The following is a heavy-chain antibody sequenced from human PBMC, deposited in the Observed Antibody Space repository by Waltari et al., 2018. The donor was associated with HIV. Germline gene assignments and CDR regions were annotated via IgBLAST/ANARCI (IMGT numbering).Heavy chain of an antibody. CDR1: GGSISSSSYY. V-gene: IGHV4-39*01. D-gene: IGHD3-16*02. J-gene: IGHJ4*02. CDR2: IYYSGST. Sequence: QLQLQESGPGLVKPSETLSLTCTVSGGSISSSSYYWGWIRPPPGKGLEWIGSIYYSGSTYYNPSLKSRVTISVDTSKNQFSLKLSSVTAADTAVYYCARQDDYVWGSYRLYYFDYWGQGTLVTVSS. CDR3: ARQDDYVWGSYRLYYFDY.